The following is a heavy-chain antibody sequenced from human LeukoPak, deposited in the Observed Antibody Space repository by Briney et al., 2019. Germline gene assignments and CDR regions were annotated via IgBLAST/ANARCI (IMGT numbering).Heavy chain of an antibody. V-gene: IGHV3-23*01. CDR1: GFTFSNYD. CDR2: IRVNGGGT. Sequence: GGSLRLSCAASGFTFSNYDMNWVRQAPGKGLEWVSGIRVNGGGTYYADSVKGRFTISRDNSKNTLYLQMNSLRVDDTAVYYCAKGRADAYTFDYWGQGTLVTISS. D-gene: IGHD5-24*01. CDR3: AKGRADAYTFDY. J-gene: IGHJ4*02.